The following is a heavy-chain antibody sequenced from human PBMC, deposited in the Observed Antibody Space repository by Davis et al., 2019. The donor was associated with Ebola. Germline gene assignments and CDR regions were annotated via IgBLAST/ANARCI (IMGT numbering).Heavy chain of an antibody. CDR1: GFTFSDYY. Sequence: PGGSLRLSCAASGFTFSDYYMSWIRQAPGKGLEWVSSISSSGKTIYYTDSVKGRFTISRDNAKNSLYLQMDSLRAEDTALYYGARRGDGHSPYFDYWGQGTLVTVSS. D-gene: IGHD2-21*01. CDR2: ISSSGKTI. J-gene: IGHJ4*02. CDR3: ARRGDGHSPYFDY. V-gene: IGHV3-11*01.